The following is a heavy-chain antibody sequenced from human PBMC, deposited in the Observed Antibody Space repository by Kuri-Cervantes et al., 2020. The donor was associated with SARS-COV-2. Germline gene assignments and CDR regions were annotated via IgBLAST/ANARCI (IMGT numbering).Heavy chain of an antibody. J-gene: IGHJ4*02. CDR2: INPDRGNT. D-gene: IGHD1-26*01. CDR3: AREDFSSLGAPHGLDY. CDR1: GYTFTYRY. V-gene: IGHV1-2*02. Sequence: ASVKVSCKASGYTFTYRYLHWVRQAPGQALEWMGWINPDRGNTNYAQKFQGRVTLARDTSIRTAYMEVTSLTYDDTAVYYCAREDFSSLGAPHGLDYWGQGTLVTVSS.